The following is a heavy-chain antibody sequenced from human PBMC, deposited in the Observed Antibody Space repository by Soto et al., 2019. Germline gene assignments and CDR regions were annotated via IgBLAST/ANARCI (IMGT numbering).Heavy chain of an antibody. V-gene: IGHV4-59*01. CDR1: GGSSNTDY. CDR2: IFYTGSS. D-gene: IGHD5-18*01. Sequence: PSENLSLSCTVSGGSSNTDYWSWIRQPPGKGREWIGYIFYTGSSMYNPSLKSRVTMSVDMSKREFSLKLRSVTTADTALYYCARTTAMAKDFDTWGLGSLVT. CDR3: ARTTAMAKDFDT. J-gene: IGHJ5*02.